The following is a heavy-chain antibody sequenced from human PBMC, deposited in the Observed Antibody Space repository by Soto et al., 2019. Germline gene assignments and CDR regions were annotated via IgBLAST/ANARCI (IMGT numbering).Heavy chain of an antibody. J-gene: IGHJ4*02. Sequence: SETLSLTCAVYGVSFSGYSWTWIRQPPGTGLEWIGEINHSGSTNYNPSLKSRVTISVDTSKNQFSLKLTSVTAADTAVYYCARDKITGLFDYWGQGTLVTVSS. V-gene: IGHV4-34*01. CDR1: GVSFSGYS. D-gene: IGHD2-8*02. CDR3: ARDKITGLFDY. CDR2: INHSGST.